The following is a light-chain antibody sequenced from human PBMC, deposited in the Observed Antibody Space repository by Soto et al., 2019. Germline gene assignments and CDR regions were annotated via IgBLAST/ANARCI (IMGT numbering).Light chain of an antibody. CDR2: EVT. Sequence: QSVLTQPPSASGSPGQSVTISCTGTYSDIGVYDFVSCYQQHPGKAPTLLIYEVTKRPSAVPDRFSGAKSGDTAFLTVSGLQAEDDSDYYCSSYAGNDNWVFGGGTQLTVL. J-gene: IGLJ2*01. CDR1: YSDIGVYDF. CDR3: SSYAGNDNWV. V-gene: IGLV2-8*01.